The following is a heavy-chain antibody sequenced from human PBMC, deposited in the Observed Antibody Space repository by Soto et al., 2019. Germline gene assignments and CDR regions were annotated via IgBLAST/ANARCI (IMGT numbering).Heavy chain of an antibody. Sequence: SGKVSCKACGFSFTSAAVQWVRQARGQRLKWIGWIVVGSGNTNYAQKFQERVTITRDMSTSTAYMELSSLRSEDTAVYYCAAGPRTGTSRFDYWGQGTLVTVS. CDR2: IVVGSGNT. CDR1: GFSFTSAA. V-gene: IGHV1-58*01. D-gene: IGHD1-7*01. J-gene: IGHJ4*02. CDR3: AAGPRTGTSRFDY.